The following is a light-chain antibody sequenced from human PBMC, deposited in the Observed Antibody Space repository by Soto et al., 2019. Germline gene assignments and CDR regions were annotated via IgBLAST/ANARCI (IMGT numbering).Light chain of an antibody. V-gene: IGKV3-15*01. Sequence: EIVMTQSPAILSVSPGDRATLSCRAGQSVSNNLAWYQQKPGQTPRLVIYGASNRATGVPARFSGSGSGTDFTLTISSLQSEGFAVYYCLQYDDWHRTFGQGTKVDI. CDR2: GAS. CDR3: LQYDDWHRT. J-gene: IGKJ1*01. CDR1: QSVSNN.